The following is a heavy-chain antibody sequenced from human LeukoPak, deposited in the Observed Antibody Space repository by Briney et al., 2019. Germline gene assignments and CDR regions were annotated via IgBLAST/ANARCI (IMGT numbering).Heavy chain of an antibody. J-gene: IGHJ4*03. CDR1: GGSISSYY. D-gene: IGHD3-10*01. Sequence: SETLSLTCTVSGGSISSYYWNWIRQPAGKGLEWIGRIYSSGSTNYNPSLKSRVTMSVDTSKNQFSLKLSSVTAADTAVYYCAKDPSSVGGRFDRWGQGTLAVSS. CDR2: IYSSGST. V-gene: IGHV4-4*07. CDR3: AKDPSSVGGRFDR.